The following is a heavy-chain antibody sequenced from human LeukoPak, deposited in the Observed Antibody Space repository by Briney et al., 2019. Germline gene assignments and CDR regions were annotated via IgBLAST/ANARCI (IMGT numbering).Heavy chain of an antibody. CDR1: GYTFTGYY. CDR3: ACEKAVASVAWFDP. J-gene: IGHJ5*02. Sequence: ASVKVSCKASGYTFTGYYMHWVRQAPGQGLEWMGWINPNSGGTNYAQKFQGRVTMTRDTSISTAYMELSRLRSDDTAVYYCACEKAVASVAWFDPWGQGTLVTVSS. CDR2: INPNSGGT. D-gene: IGHD6-19*01. V-gene: IGHV1-2*02.